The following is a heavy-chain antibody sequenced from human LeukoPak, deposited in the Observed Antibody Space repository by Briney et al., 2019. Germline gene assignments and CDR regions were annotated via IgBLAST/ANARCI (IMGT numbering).Heavy chain of an antibody. CDR1: GFTFSSYS. CDR3: ARDSARSFTMVRALSYYGMDV. J-gene: IGHJ6*02. V-gene: IGHV3-21*01. D-gene: IGHD3-10*01. Sequence: GGSLRLSCAASGFTFSSYSMNWVRQAPGKGLEWVSSISSSSSYIYYADSVKGRFTISRDNAKNSLYLQMNSLRAEDTAVYYCARDSARSFTMVRALSYYGMDVWGQGTTVTVSS. CDR2: ISSSSSYI.